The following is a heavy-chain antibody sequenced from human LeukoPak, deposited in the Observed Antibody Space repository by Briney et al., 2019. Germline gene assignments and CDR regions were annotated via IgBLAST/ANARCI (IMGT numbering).Heavy chain of an antibody. CDR1: GYTFTGYY. D-gene: IGHD1-26*01. J-gene: IGHJ4*02. V-gene: IGHV1-2*02. CDR3: ARDEGLVGATPSGY. CDR2: INPNSGGT. Sequence: ASVKVSCKASGYTFTGYYMHWVRQAPGQGLEWMGWINPNSGGTNYAQKFQGRVTMTRDTSIGTAYMELSRLRSDDTAVYYCARDEGLVGATPSGYWGQGTLVTVSS.